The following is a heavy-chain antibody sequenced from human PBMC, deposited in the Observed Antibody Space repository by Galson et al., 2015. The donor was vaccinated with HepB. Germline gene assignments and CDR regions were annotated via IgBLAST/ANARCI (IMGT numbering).Heavy chain of an antibody. V-gene: IGHV1-2*02. J-gene: IGHJ4*02. D-gene: IGHD3-10*01. CDR1: GYTFTGYY. Sequence: SVKVSCKASGYTFTGYYMHWVRQAPGQGLEWMGWINPNSGGTNYAQKFQGRVTMTRDTSISTAYMELSRLRSDDTAVYYCARDGFGFRGQGEFDYWGQGTLVTVSS. CDR3: ARDGFGFRGQGEFDY. CDR2: INPNSGGT.